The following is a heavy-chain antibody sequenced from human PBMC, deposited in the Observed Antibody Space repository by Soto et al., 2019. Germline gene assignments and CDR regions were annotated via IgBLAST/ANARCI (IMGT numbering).Heavy chain of an antibody. J-gene: IGHJ4*02. CDR1: GRSISSVGYY. CDR3: ARPNDYWNGYGPFDY. Sequence: SETLSLTCAVSGRSISSVGYYWSWVRQHPGRGLEWIGSISYTGNTYYNPSLENRLSISLDTSENRFYLRLNSVTAADTAIYYCARPNDYWNGYGPFDYWGQGSLVTVSS. D-gene: IGHD3-3*01. V-gene: IGHV4-31*11. CDR2: ISYTGNT.